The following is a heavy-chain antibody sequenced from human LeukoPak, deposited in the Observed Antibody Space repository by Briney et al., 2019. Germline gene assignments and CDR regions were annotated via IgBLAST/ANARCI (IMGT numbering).Heavy chain of an antibody. J-gene: IGHJ4*02. Sequence: QPGGSLRLSCAASGFTFSSHAMSWVRQAPGKGLEWVSVISGNGGNIYYADSVKGRFTISRDTSKSTLYLQMNSLRAEDAAVYYCAKSSFYDILTPFDYWGQGTLVTVSS. CDR1: GFTFSSHA. D-gene: IGHD3-9*01. CDR3: AKSSFYDILTPFDY. V-gene: IGHV3-23*01. CDR2: ISGNGGNI.